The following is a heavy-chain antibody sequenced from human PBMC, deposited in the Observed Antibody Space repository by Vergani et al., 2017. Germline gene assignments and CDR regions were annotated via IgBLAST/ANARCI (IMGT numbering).Heavy chain of an antibody. CDR1: GFTFSDYY. D-gene: IGHD3-10*01. V-gene: IGHV3-11*01. CDR3: ARDPRPYYYGSGSYWYAYYMDV. CDR2: ISSSGSTI. J-gene: IGHJ6*03. Sequence: QVQLVESGGGLVKPGGSLRLCCAASGFTFSDYYMSWIRQAPGKGLEWVSYISSSGSTIYYADSVKGRFTISRDNAKNSLYLQMNSLRAEDTAVYYCARDPRPYYYGSGSYWYAYYMDVWGKGTTVTVSS.